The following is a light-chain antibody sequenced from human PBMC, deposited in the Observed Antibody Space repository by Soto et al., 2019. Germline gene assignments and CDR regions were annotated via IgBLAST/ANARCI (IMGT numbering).Light chain of an antibody. CDR1: QTVSSSY. V-gene: IGKV3-20*01. Sequence: EIVLTQSPGTLSLSPGESATLSCRASQTVSSSYLAWYQQKPGQAPRLLIYATSSRATGIPDRFSGSGSGTDFTLTISRLAPEDFAVYYCQQYGSSPFTFGPGTKVD. CDR3: QQYGSSPFT. J-gene: IGKJ3*01. CDR2: ATS.